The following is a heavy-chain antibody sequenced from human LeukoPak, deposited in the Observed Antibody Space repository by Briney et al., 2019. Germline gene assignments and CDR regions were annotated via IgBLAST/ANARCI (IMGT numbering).Heavy chain of an antibody. CDR1: GYTFTGYY. J-gene: IGHJ4*02. CDR2: INPNSGGT. V-gene: IGHV1-2*02. D-gene: IGHD3-22*01. CDR3: ARDRSMYYDSSGYVY. Sequence: ASVKVSCKASGYTFTGYYMHWVRQAPGQGLEWMGRINPNSGGTNYAQKFQGRVTMTRDTSISTAYMELSRLRSDDTAVYYCARDRSMYYDSSGYVYWGQGTLVTVSS.